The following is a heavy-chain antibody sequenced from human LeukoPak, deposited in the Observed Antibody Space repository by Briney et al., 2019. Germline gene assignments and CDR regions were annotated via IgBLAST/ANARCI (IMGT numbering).Heavy chain of an antibody. J-gene: IGHJ3*02. Sequence: GGSLRLSCAASGFTFSRYGMHWARQAPGKGLEWVAVISYDGNNKYYADSVKGRFTISRDNSKNTLYLQMNSLRAEDTAVYYCAKDLPPYCGGDCYSYDNAFDIWGQGTMVTVSS. CDR1: GFTFSRYG. V-gene: IGHV3-30*18. CDR3: AKDLPPYCGGDCYSYDNAFDI. D-gene: IGHD2-21*02. CDR2: ISYDGNNK.